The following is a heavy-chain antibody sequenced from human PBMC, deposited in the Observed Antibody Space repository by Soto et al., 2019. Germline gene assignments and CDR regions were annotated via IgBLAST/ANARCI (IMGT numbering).Heavy chain of an antibody. D-gene: IGHD2-2*01. J-gene: IGHJ6*02. Sequence: GGSLRLSCAASGFTVSSNYMSWVRQAPGKGLEWVSVIYSGGSTYYADSVKGRFIISRDNSKNTLYLQMNSLRAEDTAVYYCARDLERVCSSTSCYYYYGMDVWGQGTTVTVSS. CDR3: ARDLERVCSSTSCYYYYGMDV. V-gene: IGHV3-53*01. CDR2: IYSGGST. CDR1: GFTVSSNY.